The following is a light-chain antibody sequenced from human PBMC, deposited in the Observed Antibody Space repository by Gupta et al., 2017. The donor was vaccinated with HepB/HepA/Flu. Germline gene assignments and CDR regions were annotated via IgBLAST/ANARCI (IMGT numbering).Light chain of an antibody. Sequence: IQMTQSPSSLSASVGDRVTITCRARQRISSYLNWYQQKPGKAPNLLIYAASKVQSGAPSRFSAGGYGTDFTLIISSRQPEDFATYYCHGGHALGKTFGQGTKLEIK. CDR2: AAS. J-gene: IGKJ2*01. CDR1: QRISSY. V-gene: IGKV1-39*01. CDR3: HGGHALGKT.